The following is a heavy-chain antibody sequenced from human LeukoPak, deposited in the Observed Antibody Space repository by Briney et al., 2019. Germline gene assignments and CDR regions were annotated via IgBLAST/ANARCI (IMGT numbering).Heavy chain of an antibody. J-gene: IGHJ6*02. D-gene: IGHD2-15*01. Sequence: SVTVSCKASGSIFSNYAITWVRQAPGQGLEWMGRIIPMLGVANNAENFQDRVTINADKSTNTMYMELSSLRSEDTAVYYCARERSDCSGSACYSRNRNHSGLDVWGQGTTVTVSS. CDR2: IIPMLGVA. CDR1: GSIFSNYA. V-gene: IGHV1-69*04. CDR3: ARERSDCSGSACYSRNRNHSGLDV.